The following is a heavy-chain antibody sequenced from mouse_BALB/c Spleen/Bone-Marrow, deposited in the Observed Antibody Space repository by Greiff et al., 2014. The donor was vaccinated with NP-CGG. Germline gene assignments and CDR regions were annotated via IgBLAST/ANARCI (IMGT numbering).Heavy chain of an antibody. CDR2: ISSGSSTI. V-gene: IGHV5-17*02. CDR3: ARGIGYDAWFVY. CDR1: GFTFSSIG. Sequence: EVKLMESGGGLVQPGGSRKLSCAASGFTFSSIGMYWVRQAPEKGLEWVAYISSGSSTIYYADTVKGRFTISRDNPKNTLFLQMTSLRSEDTAMYYCARGIGYDAWFVYWGQGTLVTVSA. D-gene: IGHD2-2*01. J-gene: IGHJ3*01.